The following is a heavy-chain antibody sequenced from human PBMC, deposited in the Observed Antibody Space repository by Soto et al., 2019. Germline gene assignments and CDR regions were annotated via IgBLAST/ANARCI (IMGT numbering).Heavy chain of an antibody. CDR2: ISSAGGAT. Sequence: QVQLVESGGGLVKPGGSLRLSCAASGFTFSDYYMTWIRQAPGKGLEWISYISSAGGATSYADSVKGRFTVSRDNAKNSLLLHMNNLRAEDTAVYYCARRGSTVTFTNWGEGTLVTVSS. CDR1: GFTFSDYY. V-gene: IGHV3-11*01. D-gene: IGHD4-17*01. J-gene: IGHJ4*02. CDR3: ARRGSTVTFTN.